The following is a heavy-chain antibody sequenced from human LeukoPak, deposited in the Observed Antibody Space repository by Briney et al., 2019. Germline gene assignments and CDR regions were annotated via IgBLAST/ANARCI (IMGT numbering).Heavy chain of an antibody. CDR2: ISGSGGST. V-gene: IGHV3-23*01. CDR3: AKDRDYSSGWFFDY. CDR1: GFTFSSYA. J-gene: IGHJ4*02. D-gene: IGHD6-19*01. Sequence: GGSLRPSCAASGFTFSSYAMSWVRQAPGKGLEWVSAISGSGGSTYYADSVKGRFTISRDNSKNTLYLQMNSLGAEDTAVYYCAKDRDYSSGWFFDYWGQGTLVTVSS.